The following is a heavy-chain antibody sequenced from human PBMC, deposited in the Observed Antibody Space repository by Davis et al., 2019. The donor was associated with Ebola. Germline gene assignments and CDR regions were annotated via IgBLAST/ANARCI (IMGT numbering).Heavy chain of an antibody. CDR1: GGSISSSSYY. CDR2: IYYSGST. V-gene: IGHV4-39*07. J-gene: IGHJ4*02. D-gene: IGHD3-10*01. CDR3: ARGPDYYGSGSFGD. Sequence: MPSETLSLTCTVSGGSISSSSYYWGWIRQPPGKGLEWIGSIYYSGSTYYNPSLKSRVTISVDTSKNQFSLKLSSVTAADTAVYYCARGPDYYGSGSFGDWGQGTLVTVSS.